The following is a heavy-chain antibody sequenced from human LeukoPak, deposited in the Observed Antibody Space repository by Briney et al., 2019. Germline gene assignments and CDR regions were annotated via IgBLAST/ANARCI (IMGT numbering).Heavy chain of an antibody. J-gene: IGHJ4*02. CDR1: GGSVSSDSYY. CDR3: ARDRYGYTLDY. V-gene: IGHV4-61*01. D-gene: IGHD5-24*01. CDR2: IYYSGST. Sequence: SETLSLTCTVSGGSVSSDSYYWSWIRQPPGKGLEWIGYIYYSGSTNYNPSLKSRVTISVDTSKNQFSLKLSSVTAADTAVYYCARDRYGYTLDYWGQGTLVTVSS.